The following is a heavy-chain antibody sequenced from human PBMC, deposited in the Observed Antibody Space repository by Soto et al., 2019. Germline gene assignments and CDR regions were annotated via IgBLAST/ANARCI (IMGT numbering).Heavy chain of an antibody. CDR2: IFPSDSDT. V-gene: IGHV5-51*01. J-gene: IGHJ5*02. CDR1: GDSFTSYG. Sequence: GASLKITCQTSGDSFTSYGLAWVRQMHGQGLEWMGIIFPSDSDTRYSPSFQGQVTISADRSTSTVFLQWASLKASDTAVYFCARKDKSGYFNWFDPWGQRNLVPVSS. CDR3: ARKDKSGYFNWFDP. D-gene: IGHD3-22*01.